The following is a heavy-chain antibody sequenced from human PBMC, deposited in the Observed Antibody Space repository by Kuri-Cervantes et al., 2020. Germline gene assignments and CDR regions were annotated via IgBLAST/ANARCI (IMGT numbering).Heavy chain of an antibody. CDR3: APYYYDSSGYYFFPWD. CDR1: GYSISSGFY. D-gene: IGHD3-22*01. J-gene: IGHJ4*02. V-gene: IGHV4-38-2*01. CDR2: IYGSGST. Sequence: ESLKISCAVSGYSISSGFYWGWIRQPPGKGLEWIGSIYGSGSTSYNASLQSRITISVDTSKNQFSLKLSSVTAADTAVYYCAPYYYDSSGYYFFPWDWGQGTLVTVSS.